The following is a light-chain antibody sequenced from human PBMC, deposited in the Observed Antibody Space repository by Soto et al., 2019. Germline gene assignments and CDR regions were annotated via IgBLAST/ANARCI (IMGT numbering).Light chain of an antibody. CDR3: QQGYSRPRT. CDR2: AAS. J-gene: IGKJ1*01. Sequence: DIQMTQSPSSLSASVGDRVTITCRASRGIRNDLAWYQQKPGTAPKRLIYAASSLQSGVPSRFSGSGSGTDFTLTTSSLQPEDVASYFCQQGYSRPRTFGQGTKVDIK. V-gene: IGKV1-39*01. CDR1: RGIRND.